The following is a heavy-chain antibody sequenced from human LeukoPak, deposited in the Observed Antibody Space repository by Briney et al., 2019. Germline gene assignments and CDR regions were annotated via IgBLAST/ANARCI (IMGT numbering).Heavy chain of an antibody. J-gene: IGHJ4*02. Sequence: GGSLRLSCAASGFTFSSYSMNWVRQAPGKGLEWVSYISSSSSTIYYADSVKGRFTIPRDNAKNTLYLQMNSLRAEDTAVYYCARGPSGYHNTGGQGTLVTVSS. D-gene: IGHD5-12*01. CDR1: GFTFSSYS. V-gene: IGHV3-48*01. CDR3: ARGPSGYHNT. CDR2: ISSSSSTI.